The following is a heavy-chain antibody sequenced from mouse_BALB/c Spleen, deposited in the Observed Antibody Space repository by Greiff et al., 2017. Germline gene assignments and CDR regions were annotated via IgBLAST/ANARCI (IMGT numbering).Heavy chain of an antibody. CDR2: ILPGSGST. Sequence: VQLQQSGAELMKPGASVKISCKATGYTFSSYWIEWVKQRPGHGLEWIGEILPGSGSTNYNEKFKGKATFTADTSSNTAYMQLSSLTSEDSAVYYCARKGGYYDYDGTDYWGQGTTLTVSS. CDR3: ARKGGYYDYDGTDY. J-gene: IGHJ2*01. D-gene: IGHD2-4*01. V-gene: IGHV1-9*01. CDR1: GYTFSSYW.